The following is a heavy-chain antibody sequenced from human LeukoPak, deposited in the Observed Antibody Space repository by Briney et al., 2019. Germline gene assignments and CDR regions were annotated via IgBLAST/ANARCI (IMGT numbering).Heavy chain of an antibody. D-gene: IGHD2-2*01. CDR2: ISVHNGNT. J-gene: IGHJ6*03. CDR1: GYTFSSYD. CDR3: ARLSTTSHYYYYYYMDV. V-gene: IGHV1-18*01. Sequence: ASVKVSCKASGYTFSSYDISGVRQAPGQGLEWMGWISVHNGNTNYPQKFQGRVTMTTDTSTSTVYMELASLRSDDTAVYYCARLSTTSHYYYYYYMDVWGKGTTVTVPS.